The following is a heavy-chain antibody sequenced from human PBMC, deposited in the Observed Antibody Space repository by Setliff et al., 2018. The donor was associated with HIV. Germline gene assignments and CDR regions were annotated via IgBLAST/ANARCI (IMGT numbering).Heavy chain of an antibody. CDR1: GFTFSSYW. CDR2: INSDGSST. J-gene: IGHJ6*02. CDR3: ARSVIGYYYYGMDV. D-gene: IGHD3-10*01. V-gene: IGHV3-74*01. Sequence: GGSLRLSCAASGFTFSSYWMHWVRQAPGKGLVWVSRINSDGSSTSYADSVKGRFTISRDNSKNRLYLQMNSLRAEDTAVYYCARSVIGYYYYGMDVWGQGTLVTVSS.